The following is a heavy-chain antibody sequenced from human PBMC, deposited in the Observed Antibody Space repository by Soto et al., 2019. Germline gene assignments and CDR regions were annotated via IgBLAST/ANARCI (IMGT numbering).Heavy chain of an antibody. J-gene: IGHJ4*02. CDR2: ASGSGVT. D-gene: IGHD1-1*01. Sequence: QVRLQESGPGVVKPSETLSLSCSVSGGSTSGYHWYLIRLPPGKGLELIGYASGSGVTRYDPSLSGRVTISVDAPQRQVSLELRSVTAADTAVYYCARGNQLIFDYWGQGTLVTVSS. V-gene: IGHV4-59*01. CDR3: ARGNQLIFDY. CDR1: GGSTSGYH.